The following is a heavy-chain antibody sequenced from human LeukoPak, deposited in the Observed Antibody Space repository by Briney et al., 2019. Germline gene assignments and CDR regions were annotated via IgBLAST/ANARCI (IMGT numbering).Heavy chain of an antibody. CDR3: ARERDPPFAN. D-gene: IGHD5-24*01. Sequence: PGGSLRLSCAASGFTFRSYAMHWVRQAPGKGLEYVSAISSSGDSPYYANSVKGRFTISRDNSKNTLYLQMGSLRGEDTALYYCARERDPPFANWGQGTLVTVSS. J-gene: IGHJ4*02. CDR2: ISSSGDSP. CDR1: GFTFRSYA. V-gene: IGHV3-64*01.